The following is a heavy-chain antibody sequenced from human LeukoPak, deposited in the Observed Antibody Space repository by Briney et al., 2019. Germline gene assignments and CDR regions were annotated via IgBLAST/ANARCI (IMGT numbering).Heavy chain of an antibody. CDR2: INHSGST. V-gene: IGHV4-34*01. Sequence: SETLSLTCAVCGGSFSGSYWSWMRQPPGTGVEWIGEINHSGSTNYNLSLQRRVTISVDTSKNQFSLKLSSVTAADTAVYYCARVISAMVRGVITNYYYYGMDVWGQGTTVSVSS. J-gene: IGHJ6*02. CDR3: ARVISAMVRGVITNYYYYGMDV. D-gene: IGHD3-10*01. CDR1: GGSFSGSY.